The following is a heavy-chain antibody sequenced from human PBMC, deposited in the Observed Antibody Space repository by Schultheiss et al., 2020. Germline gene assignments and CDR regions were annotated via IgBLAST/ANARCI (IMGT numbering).Heavy chain of an antibody. V-gene: IGHV3-23*01. D-gene: IGHD5-18*01. CDR1: GFTFYAYA. Sequence: GESLKISCAGSGFTFYAYALTWVRQAPGKGLEWVSTISGSSAKINYADSVKGRFTVSRDNSKDTMYLQMNSLRAEDTAVYYCAKDEGLQLWYLFFDYWGQGTTVTVSS. J-gene: IGHJ4*02. CDR3: AKDEGLQLWYLFFDY. CDR2: ISGSSAKI.